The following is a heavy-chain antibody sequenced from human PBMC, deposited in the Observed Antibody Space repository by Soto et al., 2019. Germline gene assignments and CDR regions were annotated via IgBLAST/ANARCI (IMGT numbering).Heavy chain of an antibody. CDR2: ISYDGSNR. D-gene: IGHD6-6*01. J-gene: IGHJ4*02. CDR3: AKLGYSIAAEGVDY. V-gene: IGHV3-30*18. Sequence: PGGSLRLSCAASGFTFSSYGMHWVRQAPGKGLEWVAVISYDGSNRYYADSVKGRFTISRDNSKNTLYLQMNSLRAEDTAVYYCAKLGYSIAAEGVDYWGQGTLVTVSS. CDR1: GFTFSSYG.